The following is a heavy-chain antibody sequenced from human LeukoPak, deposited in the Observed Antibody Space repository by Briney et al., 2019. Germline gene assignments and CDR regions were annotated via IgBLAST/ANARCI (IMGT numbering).Heavy chain of an antibody. CDR2: MYRGGNT. CDR1: GFSVSSNY. CDR3: ARLYSSSSYAEYFLH. D-gene: IGHD6-6*01. Sequence: GGSLRLSCAASGFSVSSNYMGWVRQAPGKGLEWVSVMYRGGNTYYADSVKGRFTISRDNSKNTLDLQMNSLRAEDTAVYYWARLYSSSSYAEYFLHWGQGTLATVSS. J-gene: IGHJ1*01. V-gene: IGHV3-66*04.